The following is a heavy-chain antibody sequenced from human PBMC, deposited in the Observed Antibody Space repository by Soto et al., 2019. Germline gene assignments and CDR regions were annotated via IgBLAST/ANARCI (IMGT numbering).Heavy chain of an antibody. CDR3: ARDRNGLGGIDF. J-gene: IGHJ4*02. Sequence: LSLTCVVSGGPISSGGYSWTWIRQPPGRGLEWIGYISQSGSADYNPSLKSRVTISVDTSKNQFSLRLSSVTAADTAVYYCARDRNGLGGIDFWGQGILVTVSS. V-gene: IGHV4-30-2*01. CDR2: ISQSGSA. CDR1: GGPISSGGYS. D-gene: IGHD1-1*01.